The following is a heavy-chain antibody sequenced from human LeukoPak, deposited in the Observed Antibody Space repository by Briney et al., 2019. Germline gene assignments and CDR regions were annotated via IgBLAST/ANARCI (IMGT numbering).Heavy chain of an antibody. CDR3: AREPYSSSSLFDY. CDR2: ISSRSTYI. J-gene: IGHJ4*02. D-gene: IGHD6-6*01. Sequence: PGGSLRLSCAASGFTFSSYGMNWVRQAPGKGLEWVSSISSRSTYIYYADSVKGRFTISRDNAKNSLDLQMNSLRAEDTAVYYCAREPYSSSSLFDYWGQGTLVTVSS. V-gene: IGHV3-21*01. CDR1: GFTFSSYG.